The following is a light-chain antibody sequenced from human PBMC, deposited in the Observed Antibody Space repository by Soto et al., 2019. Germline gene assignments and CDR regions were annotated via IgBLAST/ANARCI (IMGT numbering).Light chain of an antibody. CDR2: GAS. J-gene: IGKJ1*01. Sequence: VLSLSPVALSLTPGERATLSCRASQSVSTNYLAWYQQKPGQAPRLLIYGASNRATGIPDRFSGSGSGTDFTLTISRLEPEDFAVYYCQQYGSSGTFGQGTKVDIK. V-gene: IGKV3-20*01. CDR3: QQYGSSGT. CDR1: QSVSTNY.